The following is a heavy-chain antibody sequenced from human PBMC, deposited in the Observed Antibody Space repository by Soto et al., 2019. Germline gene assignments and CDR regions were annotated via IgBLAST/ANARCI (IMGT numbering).Heavy chain of an antibody. Sequence: GGSLRLSCAASGFTVSSNYMSWVRQAPGKGLEWVSVIYSGGSTYYADSVKGRFTISRDNSKNTLYLQMNSLRAEDTAVYYCAREALGGYGYIWGQGTMVTVSS. CDR2: IYSGGST. CDR1: GFTVSSNY. J-gene: IGHJ3*02. CDR3: AREALGGYGYI. V-gene: IGHV3-53*01. D-gene: IGHD5-12*01.